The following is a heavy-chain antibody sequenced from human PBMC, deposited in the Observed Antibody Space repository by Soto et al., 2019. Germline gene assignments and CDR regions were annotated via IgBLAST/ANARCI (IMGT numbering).Heavy chain of an antibody. Sequence: SETLSLTCTVSGGSISSYYLSWIRQPPGKGLEWIGYIYYSGSTNYNPSLKSRVTISVDTSKNQFSLKLSSVTAADTAVYYCARDYDSSGYYLLPTGWFDPWGQGTLVTVSS. CDR2: IYYSGST. V-gene: IGHV4-59*01. J-gene: IGHJ5*02. D-gene: IGHD3-22*01. CDR1: GGSISSYY. CDR3: ARDYDSSGYYLLPTGWFDP.